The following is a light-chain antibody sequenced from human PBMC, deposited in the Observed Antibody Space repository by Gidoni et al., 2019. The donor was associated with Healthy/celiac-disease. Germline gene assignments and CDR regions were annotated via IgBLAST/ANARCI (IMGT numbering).Light chain of an antibody. CDR2: YDS. CDR3: QVWDSSSDPFYV. Sequence: SYVLTQPPSVSVAPGKTARITCGGNNIGSKSVHWYQQKPGQAPVLVIYYDSDRPSGIPERFSGSNSGNTATLTISGVEAGDEADYYCQVWDSSSDPFYVFGTGTKVTVL. V-gene: IGLV3-21*04. CDR1: NIGSKS. J-gene: IGLJ1*01.